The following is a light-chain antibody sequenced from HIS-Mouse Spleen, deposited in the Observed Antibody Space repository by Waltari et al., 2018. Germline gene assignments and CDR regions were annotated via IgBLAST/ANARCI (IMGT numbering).Light chain of an antibody. CDR2: EVS. J-gene: IGLJ3*02. V-gene: IGLV2-14*01. CDR3: ASWDDSLSGPV. CDR1: SSDVGGYNY. Sequence: QSALTQPASVSGSPGQSITISCTGTSSDVGGYNYVSWYQQHPGKAPKLMIYEVSNRPSGVSNRFSGSKSGTSASLAISGLRSEDEADYYCASWDDSLSGPVFGGVTKLTVL.